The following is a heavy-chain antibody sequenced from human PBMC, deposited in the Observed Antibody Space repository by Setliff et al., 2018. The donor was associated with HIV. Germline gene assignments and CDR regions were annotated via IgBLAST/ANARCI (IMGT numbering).Heavy chain of an antibody. CDR3: ARAGSYGWDY. CDR1: DGSISTGSYY. V-gene: IGHV4-61*02. CDR2: IYTSGST. D-gene: IGHD5-18*01. Sequence: SETLSLTCTVADGSISTGSYYWSWVRQPAGRGLEWIGRIYTSGSTNYNPSLKSRLTISVDTSKNQVSLKLSSVTAADTAVYYCARAGSYGWDYWGQGTLVTVSS. J-gene: IGHJ4*02.